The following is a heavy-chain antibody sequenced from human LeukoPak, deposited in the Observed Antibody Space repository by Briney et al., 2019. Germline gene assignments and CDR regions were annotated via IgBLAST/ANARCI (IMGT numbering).Heavy chain of an antibody. J-gene: IGHJ4*02. D-gene: IGHD2-15*01. Sequence: ASVKVSCKASGGTFISYAISWVRQAPGQGLEWMGGIIPIFGTANYAQKFQGRVTITADESTSTAYMELSSLRSEDTAVYYCARGPVGYCSGGSCYPTDFDYWGQGTLVTVSS. CDR2: IIPIFGTA. V-gene: IGHV1-69*13. CDR3: ARGPVGYCSGGSCYPTDFDY. CDR1: GGTFISYA.